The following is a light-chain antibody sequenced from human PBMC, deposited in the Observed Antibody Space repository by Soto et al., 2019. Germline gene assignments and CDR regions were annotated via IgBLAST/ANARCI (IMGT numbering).Light chain of an antibody. V-gene: IGKV3-20*01. CDR3: QQYGSSPPYT. CDR1: QSVSGSS. J-gene: IGKJ2*01. CDR2: GSS. Sequence: EIGLTQSPATLSLSPGERATLSCRASQSVSGSSLAWYQQKPGQSPRLLIYGSSDRATGIPDRFSGSGSGTDFTLTISRVEPEDFAVYYCQQYGSSPPYTFGQGTKLEIK.